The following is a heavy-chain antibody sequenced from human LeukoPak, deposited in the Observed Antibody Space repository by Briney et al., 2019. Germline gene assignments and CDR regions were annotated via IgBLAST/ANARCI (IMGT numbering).Heavy chain of an antibody. V-gene: IGHV4-34*01. Sequence: SETLSLTCAVYGGSFSGYYWSWIRQPPGKGLGWIGEINHSGSTNYNPSLKSRVTISVDTSKNQFSLKLSSVTAADTAVYYCARHNYDYVWGSYRYRFDYWGQGTLVTVSS. D-gene: IGHD3-16*02. CDR3: ARHNYDYVWGSYRYRFDY. CDR2: INHSGST. J-gene: IGHJ4*02. CDR1: GGSFSGYY.